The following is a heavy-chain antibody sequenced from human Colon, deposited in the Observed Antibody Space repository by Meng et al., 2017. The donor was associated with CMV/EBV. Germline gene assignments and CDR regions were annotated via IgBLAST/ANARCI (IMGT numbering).Heavy chain of an antibody. V-gene: IGHV3-48*03. CDR1: GFTFRSYE. CDR3: ARDPSLITISGVVTYGMDV. CDR2: ISSGGQTI. D-gene: IGHD3-3*01. Sequence: GGSLRLSWSASGFTFRSYEMNWVRQAPGKGLEWVSYISSGGQTIHYADSVKGRFTISRDNTNNSLYLQMSSLRADDTAVYYCARDPSLITISGVVTYGMDVWGPGTTVTVSS. J-gene: IGHJ6*02.